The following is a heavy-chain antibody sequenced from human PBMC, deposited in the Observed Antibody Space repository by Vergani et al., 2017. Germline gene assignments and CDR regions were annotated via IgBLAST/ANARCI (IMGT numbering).Heavy chain of an antibody. D-gene: IGHD3-3*01. CDR2: IYYSGST. CDR3: ARCPRITVFGMVNNNWFDP. J-gene: IGHJ5*02. CDR1: GGSISSGGYY. Sequence: QVQLQESGPGLVKPSQTLSLTCTVSGGSISSGGYYWSWIRQHPGKGLEWIGYIYYSGSTYYNPSLKSRVNISVDTSKNQYSLKLSSVTAADTAVYYCARCPRITVFGMVNNNWFDPWGQGTLVTVSS. V-gene: IGHV4-31*03.